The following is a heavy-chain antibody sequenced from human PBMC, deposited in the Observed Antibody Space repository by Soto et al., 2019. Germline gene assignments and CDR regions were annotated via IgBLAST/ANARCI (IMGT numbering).Heavy chain of an antibody. V-gene: IGHV1-18*01. CDR2: ISAYNGNT. Sequence: QVQLVQSGAEVKKPGPSVKVSCKASAYTFTSYGISWVRQAPGQGLEWMGWISAYNGNTHYARRLQGRVTMTTDKSPSTAYMELRSLTSSNTAVYYCARDLGDAFEMWGQGTMVSVSS. J-gene: IGHJ3*02. CDR3: ARDLGDAFEM. CDR1: AYTFTSYG.